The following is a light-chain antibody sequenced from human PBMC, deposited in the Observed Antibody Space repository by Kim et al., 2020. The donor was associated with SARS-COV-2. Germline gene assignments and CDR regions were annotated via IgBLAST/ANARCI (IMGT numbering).Light chain of an antibody. V-gene: IGKV1-33*01. Sequence: DTQMTQSPSSLSASVGDRVTITCQASQDISHFLNWYHQKPGKAPKLLISDASNLETGVPSRFSGTGSGTDFTFTISNQQPEDLGTYYCQQFDTVPPTFGQGTKVDIK. J-gene: IGKJ1*01. CDR2: DAS. CDR3: QQFDTVPPT. CDR1: QDISHF.